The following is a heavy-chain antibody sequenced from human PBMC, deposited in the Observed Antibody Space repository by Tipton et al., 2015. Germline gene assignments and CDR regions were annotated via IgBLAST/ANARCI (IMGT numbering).Heavy chain of an antibody. J-gene: IGHJ5*02. D-gene: IGHD2-15*01. CDR3: ARRWREVHWVDP. Sequence: QLVQSGAEVKKPGESLKISCKGSGYSFSSYWIAWVRQMPGKGLEWMGMIYPGDSDTRYSPSFQGQVTISVDRSTSTVFLHWRRLRASDTAMYYCARRWREVHWVDPWGQGTLVTVSS. CDR1: GYSFSSYW. V-gene: IGHV5-51*01. CDR2: IYPGDSDT.